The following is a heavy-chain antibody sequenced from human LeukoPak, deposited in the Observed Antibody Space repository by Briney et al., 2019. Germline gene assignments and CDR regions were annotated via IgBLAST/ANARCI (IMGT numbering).Heavy chain of an antibody. D-gene: IGHD3-10*01. CDR3: ANSPMVRGVTGWFDP. J-gene: IGHJ5*02. Sequence: EASVKVSCKAFGYTFTGYYMHWVRQAPGQGLEWMGWINPNSGGTNYAQKFQGRVTMTRDTSISTAYMELSGLRSDDTAVYYCANSPMVRGVTGWFDPWGQGTLVTVSS. CDR1: GYTFTGYY. V-gene: IGHV1-2*02. CDR2: INPNSGGT.